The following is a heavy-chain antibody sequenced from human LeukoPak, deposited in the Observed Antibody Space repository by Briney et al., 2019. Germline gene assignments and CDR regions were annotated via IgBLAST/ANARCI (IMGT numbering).Heavy chain of an antibody. J-gene: IGHJ4*02. CDR2: IWYDGSNA. CDR1: GFTFSKYG. D-gene: IGHD3-10*01. CDR3: ARVEGRFYGSGSYRGFDY. Sequence: GGSLRLSCAASGFTFSKYGMHWVRQAPGKGLEWVALIWYDGSNAYYADSVKGRFTISRDNSQNMLYLQMNSLRAEDTAVYYCARVEGRFYGSGSYRGFDYWGQGTLVTGSS. V-gene: IGHV3-33*01.